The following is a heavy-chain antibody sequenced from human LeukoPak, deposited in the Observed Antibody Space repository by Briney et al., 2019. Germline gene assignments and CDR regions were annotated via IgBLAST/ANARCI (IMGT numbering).Heavy chain of an antibody. CDR3: AAGYYFDY. Sequence: GGSLRLSCAASGFTFNNFAMSWVRQAPGKGLEWVSVIYGGGSTYYADSVKGRFTISRDNSKNTLYLQMNSLRAEDTAVYYCAAGYYFDYWGQGTLVTVSS. CDR1: GFTFNNFA. J-gene: IGHJ4*02. CDR2: IYGGGST. V-gene: IGHV3-53*01. D-gene: IGHD3-22*01.